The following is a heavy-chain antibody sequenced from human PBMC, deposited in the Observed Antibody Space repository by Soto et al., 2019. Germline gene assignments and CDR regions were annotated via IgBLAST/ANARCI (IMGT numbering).Heavy chain of an antibody. Sequence: PGGSLRLSCAASGFTFSSYAMSWVRQAPGKGLEWVSAISDSGGSTYYADSVKGRFTISRDNSKNTLYLQMNSLRAEDTAVYYCAKDQKSYSNYGLDYWGQGTLVTVSS. D-gene: IGHD4-4*01. V-gene: IGHV3-23*01. CDR3: AKDQKSYSNYGLDY. CDR1: GFTFSSYA. CDR2: ISDSGGST. J-gene: IGHJ4*02.